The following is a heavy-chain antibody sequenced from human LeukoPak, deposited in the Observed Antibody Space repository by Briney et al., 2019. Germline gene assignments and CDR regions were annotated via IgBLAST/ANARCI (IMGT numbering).Heavy chain of an antibody. CDR2: IIPIFGTA. CDR3: ARGPLGYSSSSLTYYYYYYMDV. CDR1: GGTFSSYG. Sequence: SVKVSCKASGGTFSSYGISWVRQAPGQGLEWMGGIIPIFGTANYAQKFQGRVTITTDESTSTAYMDLSILRSEDTAVYYCARGPLGYSSSSLTYYYYYYMDVWGKGTTVTVSS. J-gene: IGHJ6*03. D-gene: IGHD6-6*01. V-gene: IGHV1-69*05.